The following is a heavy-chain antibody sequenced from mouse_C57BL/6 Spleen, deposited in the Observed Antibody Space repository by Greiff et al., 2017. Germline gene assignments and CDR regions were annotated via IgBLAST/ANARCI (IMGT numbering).Heavy chain of an antibody. V-gene: IGHV5-4*01. J-gene: IGHJ4*01. CDR2: ISDGGSYT. D-gene: IGHD1-1*01. CDR1: GFTFSSYA. Sequence: EVMLVESGGGLVKPGGSLKLSCAASGFTFSSYAMSWVRQTPEKRLEWVATISDGGSYTSYPDNVKGRFTISRDNAKNNLYLQMSHLKSEDTAMYYCAREHYYYGSSYDYAMDYWGQGTSVTVSS. CDR3: AREHYYYGSSYDYAMDY.